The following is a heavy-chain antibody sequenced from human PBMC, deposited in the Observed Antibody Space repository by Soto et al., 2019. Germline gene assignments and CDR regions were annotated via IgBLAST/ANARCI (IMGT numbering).Heavy chain of an antibody. CDR2: VNHSGST. Sequence: NPSETLSLTCAVSGGSFRGYYWSWIRQPPGKGLEWIGEVNHSGSTNYNPSLKSRVTISLDTPKNHLSVKLTSVTAADTAVYYCARVLSFGFSSGDGTNWFDPWGQGALVTVSS. CDR3: ARVLSFGFSSGDGTNWFDP. V-gene: IGHV4-34*01. J-gene: IGHJ5*02. CDR1: GGSFRGYY. D-gene: IGHD5-18*01.